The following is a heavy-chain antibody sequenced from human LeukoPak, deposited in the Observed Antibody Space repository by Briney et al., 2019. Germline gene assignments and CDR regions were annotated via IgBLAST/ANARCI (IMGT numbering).Heavy chain of an antibody. CDR1: GYTFTDYY. Sequence: ASVKVSCKASGYTFTDYYIHRMRQAPGQGLEWMGWINPDSGGTSYAQKFQGRVTMTRDTSISTVYVELSRLRSDDTAVYYCARSDSYTWFDPWGQGTLVTVSS. J-gene: IGHJ5*02. CDR2: INPDSGGT. V-gene: IGHV1-2*02. D-gene: IGHD2-15*01. CDR3: ARSDSYTWFDP.